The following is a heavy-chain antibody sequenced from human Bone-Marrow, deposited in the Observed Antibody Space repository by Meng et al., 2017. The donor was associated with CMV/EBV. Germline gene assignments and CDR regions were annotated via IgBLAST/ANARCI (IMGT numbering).Heavy chain of an antibody. CDR3: ASWGQYCSSTSCYKGFYYYGMDV. V-gene: IGHV1-69*02. CDR2: IIPILGIA. D-gene: IGHD2-2*02. CDR1: GGTFSSYT. J-gene: IGHJ6*02. Sequence: SVKVSCKASGGTFSSYTISWVRQAPGQGLEWMGRIIPILGIANYAQKFQGRVTITADKSTSTAYMELSSLRSEDTAVYYCASWGQYCSSTSCYKGFYYYGMDVWGQGTTVTVSS.